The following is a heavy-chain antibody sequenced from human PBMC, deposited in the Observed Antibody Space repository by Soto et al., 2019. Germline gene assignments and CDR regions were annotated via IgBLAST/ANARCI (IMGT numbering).Heavy chain of an antibody. V-gene: IGHV1-69*13. CDR2: IIPIFGTA. Sequence: SVKVSCKASGGTFSSYAISWVRQAPGQGLEWMGGIIPIFGTANYAQKFQGRVTITADESTSTAYMELSSLRSEDTAVYYCASRNQLLWEGRIRFYYYYGMDVRGHATPVTVSS. CDR3: ASRNQLLWEGRIRFYYYYGMDV. D-gene: IGHD2-2*01. J-gene: IGHJ6*02. CDR1: GGTFSSYA.